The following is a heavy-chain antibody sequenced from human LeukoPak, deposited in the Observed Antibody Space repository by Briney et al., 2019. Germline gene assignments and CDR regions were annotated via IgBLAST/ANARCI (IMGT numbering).Heavy chain of an antibody. CDR1: GGTFSSYA. V-gene: IGHV1-69*13. J-gene: IGHJ5*02. Sequence: SVKVSCKASGGTFSSYAISWVRQAPGQGLEWMGEIIPIFGTANYAQKSQGRVTITADESTSTAYMELSSLRSEDTAVYYCARDIVATNAATNWFDPWGQGTLVTVSS. CDR3: ARDIVATNAATNWFDP. D-gene: IGHD5-12*01. CDR2: IIPIFGTA.